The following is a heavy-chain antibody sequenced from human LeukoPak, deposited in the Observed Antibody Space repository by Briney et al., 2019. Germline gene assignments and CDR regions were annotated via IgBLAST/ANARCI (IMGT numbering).Heavy chain of an antibody. CDR1: GYTFTDYN. Sequence: ASVKVSCKTSGYTFTDYNMHWVRQAPGQGLEWMGWIHPNSGGTNHAQKFQDRVTMTRDTSTSTAYMELSSLTFDDTAVYYCARDRAVAGRGHFDYWGQGTLVTVSS. D-gene: IGHD6-19*01. CDR2: IHPNSGGT. V-gene: IGHV1-2*02. J-gene: IGHJ4*02. CDR3: ARDRAVAGRGHFDY.